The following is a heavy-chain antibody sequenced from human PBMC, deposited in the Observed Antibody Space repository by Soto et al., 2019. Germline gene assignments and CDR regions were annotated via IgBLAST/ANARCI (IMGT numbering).Heavy chain of an antibody. J-gene: IGHJ5*02. Sequence: PSDTLSLTCSVSGDSISNSRFYWAWIRQPPGEGLEWIGSIYHTGNAYYNPSLKSRVTIFVDTSKNQFPLKLTSVTAADTALYYCARDYFDSSDYTTNWFDPWGQGTLVT. V-gene: IGHV4-39*06. D-gene: IGHD3-22*01. CDR1: GDSISNSRFY. CDR2: IYHTGNA. CDR3: ARDYFDSSDYTTNWFDP.